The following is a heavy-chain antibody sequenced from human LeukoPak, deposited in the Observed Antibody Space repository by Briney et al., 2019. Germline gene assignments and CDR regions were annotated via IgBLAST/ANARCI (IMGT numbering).Heavy chain of an antibody. Sequence: PGGSLRLSCAASGFTFSSYGMHWVRQAPGKGLEWVAVISYDGSNEYYADSVKGRFTISRDNSKNTLYLQMNSLRAEDTAVYYCAKDRSSAMITFGGVIAPAGYFDYWGQGTLVTVSS. D-gene: IGHD3-16*02. CDR2: ISYDGSNE. CDR3: AKDRSSAMITFGGVIAPAGYFDY. CDR1: GFTFSSYG. V-gene: IGHV3-30*18. J-gene: IGHJ4*02.